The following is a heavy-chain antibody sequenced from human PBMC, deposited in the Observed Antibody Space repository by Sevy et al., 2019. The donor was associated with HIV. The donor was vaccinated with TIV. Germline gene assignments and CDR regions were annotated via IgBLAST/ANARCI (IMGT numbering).Heavy chain of an antibody. CDR3: ARNGGDSNYHYNYMYV. CDR1: GFTFSSYP. CDR2: ISYEGTNK. D-gene: IGHD2-21*02. V-gene: IGHV3-30-3*01. J-gene: IGHJ6*03. Sequence: GGSLRLSCAASGFTFSSYPMHWVRQAPGKGLEWVAVISYEGTNKYYADSVKGRFTISRDNSKNTLYLQMNSLRDDDTAVYYCARNGGDSNYHYNYMYVWGKGTTVTVSS.